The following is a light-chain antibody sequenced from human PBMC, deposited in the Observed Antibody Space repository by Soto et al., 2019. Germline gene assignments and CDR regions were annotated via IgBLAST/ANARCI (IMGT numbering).Light chain of an antibody. CDR1: QSISSY. CDR2: AAS. J-gene: IGKJ5*01. CDR3: QQSYCTPRT. Sequence: IQLTQYPPFLSASVGDRVTITCRASQSISSYLNWYQQKPGKAPKLLIYAASSLQSGVPSRFSGSGSGTDFTLTISSLQPEDFATYYCQQSYCTPRTFGQGRRLEI. V-gene: IGKV1-39*01.